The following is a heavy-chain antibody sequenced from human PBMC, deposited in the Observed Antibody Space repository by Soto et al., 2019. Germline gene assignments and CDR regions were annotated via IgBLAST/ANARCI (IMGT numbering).Heavy chain of an antibody. J-gene: IGHJ5*02. Sequence: SETLSLTCTVSGGSISSGDYYWSWIRQPPGKGLEWIGYIYYSGSTYYNPSLKSRVTISVDTSKNQFSLKLSSVTAADTAVYYCAIVVVISNWFDPWGQGTLVTVSS. D-gene: IGHD3-22*01. CDR2: IYYSGST. CDR3: AIVVVISNWFDP. V-gene: IGHV4-30-4*01. CDR1: GGSISSGDYY.